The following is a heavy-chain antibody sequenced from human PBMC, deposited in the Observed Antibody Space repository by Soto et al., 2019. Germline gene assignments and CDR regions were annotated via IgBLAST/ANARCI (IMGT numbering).Heavy chain of an antibody. CDR2: INAGNGNT. CDR3: ARSSSWSTPDYYYYGMDV. J-gene: IGHJ6*02. Sequence: GASVKVSCKASGYTFTSYAMHWVRQAPGQRLEWMGWINAGNGNTNYAQKLQGRVTMTTDTSTSTAYMELRSLRSDDTAVYYCARSSSWSTPDYYYYGMDVWGQGTTVTVSS. CDR1: GYTFTSYA. D-gene: IGHD6-13*01. V-gene: IGHV1-3*01.